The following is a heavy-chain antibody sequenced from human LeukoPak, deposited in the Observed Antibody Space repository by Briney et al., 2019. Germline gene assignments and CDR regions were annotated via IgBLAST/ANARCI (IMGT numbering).Heavy chain of an antibody. CDR1: GGTFSSYA. CDR2: IIPIFGTA. V-gene: IGHV1-69*05. CDR3: AISSSGYFDTPFDY. Sequence: ASVKVSCKASGGTFSSYAISWVRQAPGQGLEWMGGIIPIFGTANYAQKFQGRVTITTDESTSTAYMELSSLRSEDTAVYYCAISSSGYFDTPFDYWGQGTLVTVSS. J-gene: IGHJ4*02. D-gene: IGHD3-22*01.